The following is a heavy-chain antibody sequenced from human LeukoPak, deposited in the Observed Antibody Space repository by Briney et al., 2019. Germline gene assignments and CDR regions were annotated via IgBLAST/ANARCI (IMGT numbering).Heavy chain of an antibody. Sequence: SETLSLTCTVSGGSISSGDYYWCWIRQPPGKGLEWIGYIYYSGSTYYNPSLKSRVTISVDTSKNQFSLKLSSVTAADTAVYYCASSPYYGDSEGYWGQGTLVTVSS. V-gene: IGHV4-30-4*01. D-gene: IGHD4-17*01. CDR1: GGSISSGDYY. CDR3: ASSPYYGDSEGY. CDR2: IYYSGST. J-gene: IGHJ4*02.